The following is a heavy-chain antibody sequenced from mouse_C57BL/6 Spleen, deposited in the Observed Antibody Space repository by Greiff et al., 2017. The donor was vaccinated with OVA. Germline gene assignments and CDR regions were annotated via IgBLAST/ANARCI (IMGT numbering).Heavy chain of an antibody. D-gene: IGHD2-5*01. J-gene: IGHJ2*01. CDR2: IYPRSGNT. CDR3: ERRVFYYSNYDY. Sequence: QVQLQQSGAELARPGASVKLSCKASGYTFTSYGISWVKQRTGQGLEWIGEIYPRSGNTYYNEKFKGKATLTADKSSSTAYMELRSLTSEDSAVDFCERRVFYYSNYDYWGQGTTLTVSS. CDR1: GYTFTSYG. V-gene: IGHV1-81*01.